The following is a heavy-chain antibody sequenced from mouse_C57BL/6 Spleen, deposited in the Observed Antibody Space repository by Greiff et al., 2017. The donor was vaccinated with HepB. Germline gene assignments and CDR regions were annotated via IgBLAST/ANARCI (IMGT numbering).Heavy chain of an antibody. Sequence: QVQLQQSGAELVRPGASVTLCCKASGYTFTDYEMHWVKRTPVHGLEWIGAIDPETGGTAYNQKFKGKAILTADKSSSTAYMELRSLTSEDSAVYYCTRPKFYYGSSYSAMDCWCEVTSVTVS. D-gene: IGHD1-1*01. V-gene: IGHV1-15*01. J-gene: IGHJ4*01. CDR3: TRPKFYYGSSYSAMDC. CDR2: IDPETGGT. CDR1: GYTFTDYE.